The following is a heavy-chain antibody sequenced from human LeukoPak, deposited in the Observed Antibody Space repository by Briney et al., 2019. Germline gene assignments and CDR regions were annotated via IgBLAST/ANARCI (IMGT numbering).Heavy chain of an antibody. D-gene: IGHD2-2*01. CDR1: GGTFSSYA. Sequence: GASVKVSCKASGGTFSSYAISWVRQAPGQGLEWMGGIIPIFGTANYAQKFQGRVTITADESTSTAYMELSSLRSEDTAVYYCACVVVPASLYYYYYYYMDVWGKGTTVTVSS. J-gene: IGHJ6*03. V-gene: IGHV1-69*13. CDR3: ACVVVPASLYYYYYYYMDV. CDR2: IIPIFGTA.